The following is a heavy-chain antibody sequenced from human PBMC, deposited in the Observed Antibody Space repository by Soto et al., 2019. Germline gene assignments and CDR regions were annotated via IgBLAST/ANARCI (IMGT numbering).Heavy chain of an antibody. Sequence: GASVKVSCKASGFIFTSHVVHWVRQAPGQRLEWMGWVTGGNGDTKYSQKFQGRVTITRDISATTAYMELSRLTSEDKAIYYCARDSGVRGPSGDLDYWGQGTLVTVSS. CDR1: GFIFTSHV. CDR3: ARDSGVRGPSGDLDY. V-gene: IGHV1-3*01. D-gene: IGHD3-10*02. CDR2: VTGGNGDT. J-gene: IGHJ4*02.